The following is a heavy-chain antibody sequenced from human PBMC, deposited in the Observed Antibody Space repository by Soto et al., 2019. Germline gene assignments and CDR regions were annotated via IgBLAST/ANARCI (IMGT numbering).Heavy chain of an antibody. V-gene: IGHV3-23*01. Sequence: EVQLLESGGGLVQPGGSLRLSCAASGFTFSSYAMSWVRQAPGKGLEWVSAISGSGGSTYYADSVKGRFTISRDNSKNALYLQMNSLRAEDTAVYYCAKGPYKVYAFDIWGQGTMVTVSS. J-gene: IGHJ3*02. CDR1: GFTFSSYA. D-gene: IGHD1-20*01. CDR2: ISGSGGST. CDR3: AKGPYKVYAFDI.